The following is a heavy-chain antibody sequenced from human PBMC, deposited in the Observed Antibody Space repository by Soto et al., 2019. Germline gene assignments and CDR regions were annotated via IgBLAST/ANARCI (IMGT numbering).Heavy chain of an antibody. J-gene: IGHJ6*02. CDR1: GGTFSSYA. CDR3: ALSTTVGGDYYYGMDV. CDR2: IIPIFGTA. D-gene: IGHD4-4*01. Sequence: QVQLVQSGAEVKKPGSSVKVSCKASGGTFSSYAISWVRQAPGQGLEWMGGIIPIFGTANYAQKFQGRVPITADESTSTAYMELSSLRSEDTAVYYCALSTTVGGDYYYGMDVWGQGTTVTVSS. V-gene: IGHV1-69*01.